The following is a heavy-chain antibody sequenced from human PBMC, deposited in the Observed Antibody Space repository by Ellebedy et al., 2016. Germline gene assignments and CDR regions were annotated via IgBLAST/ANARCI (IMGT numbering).Heavy chain of an antibody. Sequence: GESLKISXATSGFTFRNFFMSWVRQTPGKGLEWVATISGDGGSTNFADSVKGRFTISRDNSKNTLYLQMNSLRAEDTAVYYCAKEQWLGEYYYYYYGMDVWGQGTTVTVSS. CDR3: AKEQWLGEYYYYYYGMDV. J-gene: IGHJ6*02. V-gene: IGHV3-23*01. CDR2: ISGDGGST. CDR1: GFTFRNFF. D-gene: IGHD6-19*01.